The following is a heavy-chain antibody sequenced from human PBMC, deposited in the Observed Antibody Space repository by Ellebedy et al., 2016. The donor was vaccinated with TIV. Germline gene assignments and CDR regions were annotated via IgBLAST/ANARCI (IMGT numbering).Heavy chain of an antibody. V-gene: IGHV3-30*03. D-gene: IGHD6-19*01. CDR3: ARLDAIIAVKSLDY. J-gene: IGHJ4*02. Sequence: GGSLRLSCAASGFTFSNYAMSWVRQAPGKGLEWVAVISHDGSDKIYADSVRGRFTISRDNSKNTLDLQMDSLRAEDTAMYYCARLDAIIAVKSLDYWGQGTLVTVSS. CDR2: ISHDGSDK. CDR1: GFTFSNYA.